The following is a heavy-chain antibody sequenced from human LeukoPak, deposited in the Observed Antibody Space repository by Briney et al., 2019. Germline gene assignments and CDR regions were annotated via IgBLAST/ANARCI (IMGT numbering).Heavy chain of an antibody. CDR3: AREELSEYYYDSSGSDDAFDI. CDR2: ISSSSSYI. Sequence: PGGSLRLSCAASGFTFSSYSMNWVRQAPGKGLEWVSSISSSSSYIYYADSVKGRFTISRDNAKNSLYLQMNSLRAEDTAVYYCAREELSEYYYDSSGSDDAFDIWGQGTMVTVSS. D-gene: IGHD3-22*01. J-gene: IGHJ3*02. V-gene: IGHV3-21*01. CDR1: GFTFSSYS.